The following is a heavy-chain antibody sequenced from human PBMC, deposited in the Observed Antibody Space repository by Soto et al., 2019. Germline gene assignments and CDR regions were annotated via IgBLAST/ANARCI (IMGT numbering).Heavy chain of an antibody. CDR1: CGSISSYY. D-gene: IGHD3-10*01. V-gene: IGHV4-59*08. Sequence: PSETLSLTCTVSCGSISSYYWSWIRQPPGKGLEWIGYIYYSGSTNYNPSLKSRVTISVDTSKNQFSLKLSSVTAADTAVYYCARAMVRGVHDYWGQGTLVTVSS. CDR2: IYYSGST. J-gene: IGHJ4*02. CDR3: ARAMVRGVHDY.